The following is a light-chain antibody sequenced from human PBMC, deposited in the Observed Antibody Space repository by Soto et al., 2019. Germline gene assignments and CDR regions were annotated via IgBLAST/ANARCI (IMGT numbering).Light chain of an antibody. CDR3: QQYDTSIWAYT. CDR2: DAS. CDR1: ESVSRN. Sequence: EVVMTQSPATLSVSPGERATLSCRASESVSRNLAWYQQKPGQAPRLLIYDASTRATGIPDRFSGGGSGTEFTLTISRLEPEDFAVYYCQQYDTSIWAYTFGQGTRLEIK. V-gene: IGKV3-15*01. J-gene: IGKJ5*01.